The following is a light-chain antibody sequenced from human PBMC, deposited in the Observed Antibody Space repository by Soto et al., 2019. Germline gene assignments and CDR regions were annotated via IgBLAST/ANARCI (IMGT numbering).Light chain of an antibody. CDR2: DDS. Sequence: SSELTQPPSVSVAPGQTARITCGGNNIGSKSVHWYQQKPGQAPVLVVYDDSDRPSGIPERFSGSNSGNTATLTISRVEAGDEADYYCQLWDSRRDHSNWVFGGGTRLTGL. V-gene: IGLV3-21*02. J-gene: IGLJ3*02. CDR1: NIGSKS. CDR3: QLWDSRRDHSNWV.